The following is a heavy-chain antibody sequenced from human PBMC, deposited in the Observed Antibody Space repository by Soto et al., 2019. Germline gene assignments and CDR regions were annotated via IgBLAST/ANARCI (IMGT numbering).Heavy chain of an antibody. J-gene: IGHJ6*03. V-gene: IGHV3-66*01. CDR3: ARDQYWISNYYMDV. D-gene: IGHD1-1*01. CDR1: GFTVSSNY. Sequence: GGSLRLSCAASGFTVSSNYMIWVRQAPGKGLEWVSVIYSGGNTYYADSVKGRFTISRDNSKNTLYLQVNSLRAEDTAVYYCARDQYWISNYYMDVWGKGTTVTVSS. CDR2: IYSGGNT.